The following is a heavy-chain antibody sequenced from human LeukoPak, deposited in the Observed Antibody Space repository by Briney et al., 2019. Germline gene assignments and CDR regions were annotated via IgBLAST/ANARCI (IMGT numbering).Heavy chain of an antibody. CDR3: ARLSNIVVVTAFFDY. Sequence: GESLKISGKGSGYSFTSYWIGWVRQMPGKGLEWMGIIYPGDSDTRYSPSFQGQVTIPADKSISTAYLQWSSLKASDTAMYYCARLSNIVVVTAFFDYWGQGTLVTVSS. D-gene: IGHD2-21*02. J-gene: IGHJ4*02. V-gene: IGHV5-51*01. CDR1: GYSFTSYW. CDR2: IYPGDSDT.